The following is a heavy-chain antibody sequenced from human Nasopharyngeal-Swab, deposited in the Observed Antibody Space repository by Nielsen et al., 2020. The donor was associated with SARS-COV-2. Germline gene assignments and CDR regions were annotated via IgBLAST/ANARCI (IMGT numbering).Heavy chain of an antibody. CDR1: GDSVSSNSAA. V-gene: IGHV6-1*01. CDR3: ARVRQQPGGGAFDI. D-gene: IGHD6-13*01. CDR2: TYYRTKWYN. Sequence: SETLSLTCAISGDSVSSNSAAWNWIRQSPSGGLEWLGRTYYRTKWYNDYAVSVKSRITINPDKSKNQFSLKLNSVTPEDTAVYYCARVRQQPGGGAFDIWGQGTMVTVSS. J-gene: IGHJ3*02.